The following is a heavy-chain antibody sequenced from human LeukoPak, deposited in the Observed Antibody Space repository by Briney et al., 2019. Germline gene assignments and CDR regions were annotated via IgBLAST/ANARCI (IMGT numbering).Heavy chain of an antibody. D-gene: IGHD6-19*01. Sequence: ASVKVSCKASGYTFTGYYMHWVRQAPGQGLEWMGWINPNSGGTNYAQKFQGRVTMTRDTSISTAYMELSRLRSDDTAVYYCARAVAGKAGNWFDPWGQGTLVTVSS. CDR2: INPNSGGT. CDR3: ARAVAGKAGNWFDP. CDR1: GYTFTGYY. J-gene: IGHJ5*02. V-gene: IGHV1-2*02.